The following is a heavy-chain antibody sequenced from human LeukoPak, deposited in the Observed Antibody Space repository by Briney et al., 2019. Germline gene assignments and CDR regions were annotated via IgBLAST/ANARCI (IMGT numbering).Heavy chain of an antibody. Sequence: GSLRLSCAASGFTVSSNYMSWIRQPPGKGLEWIGSIYHSGSTYYNPSLKSRVTISVDTSKNQFSLKLSSVTAADTAVYYCARGESFDYWGQGTLVTVSS. CDR2: IYHSGST. V-gene: IGHV4-38-2*01. CDR3: ARGESFDY. D-gene: IGHD3-10*01. CDR1: GFTVSSNY. J-gene: IGHJ4*02.